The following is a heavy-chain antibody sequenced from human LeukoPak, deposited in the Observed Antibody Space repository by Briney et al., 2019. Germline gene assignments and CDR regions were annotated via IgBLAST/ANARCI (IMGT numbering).Heavy chain of an antibody. J-gene: IGHJ4*02. D-gene: IGHD6-19*01. CDR2: IYYSGST. CDR1: GGSISSYY. CDR3: ARRDGSGWYRY. V-gene: IGHV4-59*08. Sequence: SETLSLTCTVSGGSISSYYWSWIRQPPGKGLEWIGYIYYSGSTNYNPSLKSRVTISVDTSKNQFSLKLSSVTAAGTAVYYCARRDGSGWYRYWGQGTLVTVSS.